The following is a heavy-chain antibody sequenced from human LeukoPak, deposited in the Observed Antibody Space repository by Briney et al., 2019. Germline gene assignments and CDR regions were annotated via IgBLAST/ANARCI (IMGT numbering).Heavy chain of an antibody. Sequence: SETLSLTCTASDASISYNYWNWIRQPPGKGLEWIGYIYYTGNTNYNPSLKSRLSISVDTSKNQFSLKLSSVTAADTAVYYCARGYYYALDVWGQGTTVTVSS. CDR3: ARGYYYALDV. CDR1: DASISYNY. CDR2: IYYTGNT. J-gene: IGHJ6*02. V-gene: IGHV4-59*01.